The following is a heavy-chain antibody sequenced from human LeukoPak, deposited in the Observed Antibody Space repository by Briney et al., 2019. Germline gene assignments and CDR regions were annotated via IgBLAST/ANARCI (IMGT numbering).Heavy chain of an antibody. CDR3: ARQSSSPIDY. Sequence: SETLSLTCAVYGGSFSGYYWSWIRQPPGKGLEWIGSIYYSGSTYYNPSLKSRVTISVDTSKNQFSLKLSSVTAADTAVYYCARQSSSPIDYWGQGTLVTVSS. J-gene: IGHJ4*02. CDR2: IYYSGST. CDR1: GGSFSGYY. V-gene: IGHV4-34*01. D-gene: IGHD6-13*01.